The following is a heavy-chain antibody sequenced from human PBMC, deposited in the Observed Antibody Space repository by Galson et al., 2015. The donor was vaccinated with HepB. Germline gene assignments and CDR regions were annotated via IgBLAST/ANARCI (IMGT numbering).Heavy chain of an antibody. CDR1: GYTFTSYG. D-gene: IGHD3-3*01. J-gene: IGHJ4*02. Sequence: SVKVSCKASGYTFTSYGISWVRQAPGQGLEWMGWISAYNGNTNYAQKLQGRVTMTTDTSTSTAYMEPRSLRSDDTAVYYCARDHITIFGVVIPDYWGQGTLVTVSS. CDR3: ARDHITIFGVVIPDY. CDR2: ISAYNGNT. V-gene: IGHV1-18*04.